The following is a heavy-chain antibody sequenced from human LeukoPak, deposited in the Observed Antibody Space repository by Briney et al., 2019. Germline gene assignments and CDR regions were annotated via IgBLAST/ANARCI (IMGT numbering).Heavy chain of an antibody. V-gene: IGHV4-61*02. Sequence: SQTLSLTCTVSGGSISSGSYYWRWIRQPAGKGLEWIGRIYTSGSTNYNPSLKSRVTISVDTSKNQFSLKLSSVTAADTAVYYCARVPIAVAARGYWGQGTLVTVSS. CDR2: IYTSGST. J-gene: IGHJ4*02. CDR1: GGSISSGSYY. CDR3: ARVPIAVAARGY. D-gene: IGHD6-19*01.